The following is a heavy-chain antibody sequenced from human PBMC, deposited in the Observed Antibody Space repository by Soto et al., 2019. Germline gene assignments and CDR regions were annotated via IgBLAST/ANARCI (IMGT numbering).Heavy chain of an antibody. CDR1: GITFSTHA. J-gene: IGHJ4*02. Sequence: EVQLSESGGGLVQPGGSLRISCAVSGITFSTHAMSCVRQPPGKGLAWVSAISSSGAGTYYADSVKGRFTISRDNSKTTLSLQTASLRAERTAVSSCATWGVGVVPAARGYFASWGPGPVVAFSS. CDR3: ATWGVGVVPAARGYFAS. D-gene: IGHD2-2*01. CDR2: ISSSGAGT. V-gene: IGHV3-23*01.